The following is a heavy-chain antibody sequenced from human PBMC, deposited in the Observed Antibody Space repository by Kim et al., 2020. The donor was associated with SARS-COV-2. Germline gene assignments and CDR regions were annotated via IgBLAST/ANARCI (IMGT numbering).Heavy chain of an antibody. V-gene: IGHV3-30*18. Sequence: GGSLRLSCAASGFTFSSYGMHWVRQAPGKGLEWVAVISYDGSNKYYADSVKGRFTISRDNSKNTLYLQMNSLRAEDTAVYYCAKDSSSSGWEIYFQHWGQGTLVTVSS. CDR1: GFTFSSYG. D-gene: IGHD6-6*01. CDR2: ISYDGSNK. CDR3: AKDSSSSGWEIYFQH. J-gene: IGHJ1*01.